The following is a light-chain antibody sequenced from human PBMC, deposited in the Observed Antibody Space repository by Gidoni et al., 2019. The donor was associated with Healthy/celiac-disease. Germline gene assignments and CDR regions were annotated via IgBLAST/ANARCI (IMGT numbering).Light chain of an antibody. V-gene: IGKV3-20*01. Sequence: ETVLTQSPGTLSLSPGERATLSCRASQSVSSSYLAWYQQKPGQAPRLLIYGASSRATGIPDRFSGSGSGTDFTLTISRLEPKDFAVYYCQQYGSSPYTFGQXTKLEIK. J-gene: IGKJ2*01. CDR2: GAS. CDR3: QQYGSSPYT. CDR1: QSVSSSY.